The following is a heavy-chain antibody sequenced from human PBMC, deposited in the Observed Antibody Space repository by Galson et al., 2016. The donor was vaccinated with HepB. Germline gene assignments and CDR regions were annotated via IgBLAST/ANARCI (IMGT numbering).Heavy chain of an antibody. J-gene: IGHJ3*02. D-gene: IGHD2-15*01. CDR2: IKQDGSEK. V-gene: IGHV3-7*02. CDR3: ARGTFCSGDSCYSPAFDM. CDR1: GFTFSSYW. Sequence: SLRLSCAASGFTFSSYWMSWVRQAPGKRLECVANIKQDGSEKYYVDSVRGRFTISRDNAMNSLCLHMSSLRAEDTALYYCARGTFCSGDSCYSPAFDMWGQGTMVTVSS.